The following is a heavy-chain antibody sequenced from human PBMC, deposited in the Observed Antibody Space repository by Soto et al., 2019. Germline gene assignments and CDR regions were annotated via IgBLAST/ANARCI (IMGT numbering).Heavy chain of an antibody. Sequence: QVQLVQAGAEVKKPWASVKVSCKAAGYTFTSYDINWVRHATGQGREWMGWMNPNSGNTGYAQKYQGRVTMTSNTSISTAYMTPNSLRYEDTAVYYCARGPGRWIKIYYYYGMDFWGQGTTGTVSS. CDR2: MNPNSGNT. CDR3: ARGPGRWIKIYYYYGMDF. CDR1: GYTFTSYD. V-gene: IGHV1-8*01. D-gene: IGHD2-2*03. J-gene: IGHJ6*02.